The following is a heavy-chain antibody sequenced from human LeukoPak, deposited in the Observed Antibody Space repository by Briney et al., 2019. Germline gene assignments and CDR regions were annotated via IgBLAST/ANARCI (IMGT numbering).Heavy chain of an antibody. CDR1: GGSISSSSYY. J-gene: IGHJ3*02. Sequence: SETLSLTCTVSGGSISSSSYYWGWIRQPPGKGLEWIGSIYYSGSTYYNPSLKSRVTISVDTSKNQFSLKLSSVTAADTAVYYCARDGENYDYVWGSYRPYAFDIWGQGTMVTVSS. D-gene: IGHD3-16*02. CDR2: IYYSGST. CDR3: ARDGENYDYVWGSYRPYAFDI. V-gene: IGHV4-39*07.